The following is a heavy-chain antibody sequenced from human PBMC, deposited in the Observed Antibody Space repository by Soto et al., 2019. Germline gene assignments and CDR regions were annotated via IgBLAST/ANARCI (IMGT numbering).Heavy chain of an antibody. CDR3: ARGRHCSGGSCYWFHYAMDV. CDR1: GGSFSGYY. D-gene: IGHD2-15*01. J-gene: IGHJ6*02. Sequence: KTSETLSLTCAVYGGSFSGYYWSWIRQPPGKGLEWIGEINHSGSTNYNPSLRSRVTISVDTSKNQFSLKLSSVTAADTAVYYCARGRHCSGGSCYWFHYAMDVWGQGTTVTVSS. V-gene: IGHV4-34*01. CDR2: INHSGST.